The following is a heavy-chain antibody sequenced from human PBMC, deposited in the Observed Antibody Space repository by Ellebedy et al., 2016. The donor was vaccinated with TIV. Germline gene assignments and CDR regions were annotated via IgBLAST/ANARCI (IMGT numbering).Heavy chain of an antibody. CDR3: ARVVYGVGSRAAFDI. V-gene: IGHV3-72*01. CDR2: IRSKVFGGTT. CDR1: GFSFSDHY. Sequence: GESLMISCPASGFSFSDHYMDWVRQAPGKGLGLVGLIRSKVFGGTTEYAASVRGRFTISRDDSKNSLYLEMNILKTEDMAVYYCARVVYGVGSRAAFDIWGQGTMVTVSS. J-gene: IGHJ3*02. D-gene: IGHD3-10*01.